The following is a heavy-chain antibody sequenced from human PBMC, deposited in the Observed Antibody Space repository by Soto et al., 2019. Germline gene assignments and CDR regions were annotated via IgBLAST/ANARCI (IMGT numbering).Heavy chain of an antibody. CDR3: ARTVCAIYYNWFDP. V-gene: IGHV4-31*03. CDR1: GGSISSGGYY. Sequence: PSETLSLTCTVSGGSISSGGYYWSWIRQHPGKGLEWIGYIYYSGSTYYNPSLKSRVTISVDTSKNQFSLKLSSVTAADTAVYYCARTVCAIYYNWFDPWGQGTLVTVSS. CDR2: IYYSGST. J-gene: IGHJ5*02. D-gene: IGHD2-8*01.